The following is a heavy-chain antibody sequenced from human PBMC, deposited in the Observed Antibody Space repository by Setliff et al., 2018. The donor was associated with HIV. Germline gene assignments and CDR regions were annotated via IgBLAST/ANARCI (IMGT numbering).Heavy chain of an antibody. J-gene: IGHJ3*02. V-gene: IGHV4-34*01. CDR3: AREHCSGGSCNGFDI. CDR1: GRSFSGYY. CDR2: INHSGGT. D-gene: IGHD2-15*01. Sequence: SETLSLTCAVYGRSFSGYYWNWIRQSPGKGLEWIGEINHSGGTNYNPSLKSRVTMSIDTSKNQFSLKLGSVTAADTAMYYCAREHCSGGSCNGFDIWGQGTMVTVSS.